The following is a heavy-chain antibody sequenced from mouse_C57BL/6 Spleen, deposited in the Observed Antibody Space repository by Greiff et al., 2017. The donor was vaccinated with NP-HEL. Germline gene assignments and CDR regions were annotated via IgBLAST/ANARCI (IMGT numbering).Heavy chain of an antibody. CDR2: IRNKANNHAT. D-gene: IGHD2-1*01. CDR3: TRGENGNYPWWYFDV. V-gene: IGHV6-6*01. Sequence: EVKVEESGGGLVQPGGSMKLSCAASGFTFSDAWMDWVRQSPEKGLEWVAEIRNKANNHATYYAESVKGRFTISRDDSKSSVYLQMNSLRAEDTGIYYCTRGENGNYPWWYFDVWGTGTTVTVSS. CDR1: GFTFSDAW. J-gene: IGHJ1*03.